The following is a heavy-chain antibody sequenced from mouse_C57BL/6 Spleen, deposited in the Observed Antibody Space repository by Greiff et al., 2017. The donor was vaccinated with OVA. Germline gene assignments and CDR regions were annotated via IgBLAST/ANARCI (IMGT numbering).Heavy chain of an antibody. Sequence: QVQLQQSGAELVRPGTSVKVSCKASGYAFTNYLIEWVKQRPGQGLEWIGVINPGSGGTNYNEKFKGKATLTADKSSSTAYMQLSSLTSEDSAVYFCARSGDYGSRYYFDYWGQGTTLTVSS. CDR1: GYAFTNYL. J-gene: IGHJ2*01. CDR3: ARSGDYGSRYYFDY. D-gene: IGHD1-1*01. CDR2: INPGSGGT. V-gene: IGHV1-54*01.